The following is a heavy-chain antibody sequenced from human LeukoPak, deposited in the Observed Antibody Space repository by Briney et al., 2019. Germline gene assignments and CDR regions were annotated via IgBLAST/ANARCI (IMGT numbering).Heavy chain of an antibody. Sequence: SETLSLTCTVSGYSISSGYYWGWIRQPPGKGLEWIGNIYHNGITYYNPSLKSRVAISVDTSRNQFSLKLSSVAAADTAMYYCARVRGGSGGYCVDYWGQGTLVTVSS. CDR1: GYSISSGYY. D-gene: IGHD3-10*01. CDR3: ARVRGGSGGYCVDY. V-gene: IGHV4-38-2*02. CDR2: IYHNGIT. J-gene: IGHJ4*02.